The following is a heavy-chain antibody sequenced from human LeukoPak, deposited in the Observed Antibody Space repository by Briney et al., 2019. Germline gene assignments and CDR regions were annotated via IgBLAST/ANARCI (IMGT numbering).Heavy chain of an antibody. D-gene: IGHD5-18*01. CDR3: AKAGESGYSYGPGHDAFDI. CDR1: GLTFSSYG. Sequence: AGGSLRLSCAASGLTFSSYGMHWVRQAPGKGLEWVAVISYDGSNKYYADSVKGRFTISRDNSKNTLYLQMNSLRAEDTAVYYCAKAGESGYSYGPGHDAFDIWGQGTMVTVSS. V-gene: IGHV3-30*18. J-gene: IGHJ3*02. CDR2: ISYDGSNK.